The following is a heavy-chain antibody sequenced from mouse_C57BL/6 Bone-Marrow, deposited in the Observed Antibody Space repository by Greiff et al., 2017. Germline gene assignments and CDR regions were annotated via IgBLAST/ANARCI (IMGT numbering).Heavy chain of an antibody. CDR1: GYTFTSYW. V-gene: IGHV1-52*01. J-gene: IGHJ1*03. Sequence: VQLQQSGAELVRPGSSVKLSCKASGYTFTSYWMHWVKQRPIQGLEWIGNIDPSDSETHYNQKFKDKATLTVDKSSSTAYMQRSSLTSEDSAVYYCARGGSYWYFDVWGTGTTVTVSS. CDR3: ARGGSYWYFDV. CDR2: IDPSDSET.